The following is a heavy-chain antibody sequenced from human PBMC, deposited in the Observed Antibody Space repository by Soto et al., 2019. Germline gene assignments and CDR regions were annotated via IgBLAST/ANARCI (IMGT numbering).Heavy chain of an antibody. CDR1: GFTFSSYS. D-gene: IGHD3-3*01. CDR3: AREPGDFWSGYSLGY. V-gene: IGHV3-48*01. J-gene: IGHJ4*02. CDR2: ISSISSTI. Sequence: PGGPLRLSCAASGFTFSSYSMNWVRQAPGKGLERVSYISSISSTIYYADSVKGRFSISRDDSKSTLYLQMNSLRTEDTVVYYCAREPGDFWSGYSLGYWGPGTLVTVSS.